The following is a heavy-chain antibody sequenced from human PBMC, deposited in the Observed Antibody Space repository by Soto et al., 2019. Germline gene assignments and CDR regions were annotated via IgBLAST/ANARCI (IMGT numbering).Heavy chain of an antibody. CDR3: ASEGLTAAAGIGGFDP. Sequence: QVQLVQSGAEVKKPGASVKVSCKASGYTFTSYYMHWVRQAPGQGLEWMGIINPSGGSTSYAQEHQGRATITXXLXTXXVYRELSRLRSAATAVYYCASEGLTAAAGIGGFDPWGPGTLVTVS. CDR2: INPSGGST. D-gene: IGHD6-25*01. V-gene: IGHV1-46*01. CDR1: GYTFTSYY. J-gene: IGHJ5*02.